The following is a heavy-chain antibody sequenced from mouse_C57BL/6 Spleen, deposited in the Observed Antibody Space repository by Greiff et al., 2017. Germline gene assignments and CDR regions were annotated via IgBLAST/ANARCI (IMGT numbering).Heavy chain of an antibody. Sequence: EVQGVESGGGLVKPGGSLKLSCAASGFTFSSYTMSWVRQTPEKRLEWVATISGGGGNTYYPDSVKGRFTISRDNAKNTLYLQMSSLRSEDTALYYCARNWALDYWGQGTTLTVSS. CDR3: ARNWALDY. CDR1: GFTFSSYT. J-gene: IGHJ2*01. V-gene: IGHV5-9*01. D-gene: IGHD4-1*01. CDR2: ISGGGGNT.